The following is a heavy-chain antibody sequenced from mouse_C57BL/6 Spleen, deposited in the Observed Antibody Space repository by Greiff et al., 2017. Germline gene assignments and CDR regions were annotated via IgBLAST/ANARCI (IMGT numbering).Heavy chain of an antibody. Sequence: VKLLESGPELVKPGASVKISCKASGYAFSSSWMNWVKQMPGKGLEWIGRIYPGDGDTNYNGKFKGKATLTADKSSSTAYMQLSSLTSEDSAVYFCARRAYYYGSSYDWYFDVWGTGTTVTVSS. J-gene: IGHJ1*03. V-gene: IGHV1-82*01. D-gene: IGHD1-1*01. CDR2: IYPGDGDT. CDR3: ARRAYYYGSSYDWYFDV. CDR1: GYAFSSSW.